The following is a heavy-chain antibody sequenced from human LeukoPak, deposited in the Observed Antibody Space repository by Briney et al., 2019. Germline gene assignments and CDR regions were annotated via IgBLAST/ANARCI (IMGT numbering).Heavy chain of an antibody. V-gene: IGHV1-8*01. CDR2: MNPNSGNT. D-gene: IGHD5-24*01. J-gene: IGHJ6*02. Sequence: ASVKVSCKASGYTFTSYDINWVRQATGQGLEWMGWMNPNSGNTGYAQKFQGRVTMTRNTSISTAYMELSSLRSEDTAVYYCAAEKADYYGMDVWGQGTTVTVSS. CDR1: GYTFTSYD. CDR3: AAEKADYYGMDV.